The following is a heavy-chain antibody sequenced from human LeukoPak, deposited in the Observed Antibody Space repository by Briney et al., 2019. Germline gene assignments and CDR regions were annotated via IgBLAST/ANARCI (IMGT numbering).Heavy chain of an antibody. D-gene: IGHD5-18*01. CDR1: GFTFSSYS. J-gene: IGHJ4*02. V-gene: IGHV3-30*02. CDR3: AKRGDSYGTLDY. CDR2: IRYDGINK. Sequence: GGSLRLSCAASGFTFSSYSMHWVRQAPGKGLEWVAFIRYDGINKYYADSVKGRFTISRDNSKNTLYLQMNSLRAEDTAVYYCAKRGDSYGTLDYWGQGTLVTVSS.